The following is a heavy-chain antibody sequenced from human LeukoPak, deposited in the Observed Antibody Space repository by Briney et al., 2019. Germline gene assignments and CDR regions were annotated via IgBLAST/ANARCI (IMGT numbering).Heavy chain of an antibody. J-gene: IGHJ4*02. CDR3: AKSLYSMVRGVFDY. CDR1: GFTFSSYG. D-gene: IGHD3-10*01. Sequence: GGSLRLSCAASGFTFSSYGMHWVRQAPGKGLGWVAVISYDGSNKYYADSVKGRFTISRDNSKNTLYLQMNSLRAEDTAVYYCAKSLYSMVRGVFDYWGQGTLVTVSS. V-gene: IGHV3-30*18. CDR2: ISYDGSNK.